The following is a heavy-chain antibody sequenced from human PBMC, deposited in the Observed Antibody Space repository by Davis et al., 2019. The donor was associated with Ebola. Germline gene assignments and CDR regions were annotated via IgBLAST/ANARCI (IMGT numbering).Heavy chain of an antibody. CDR3: VRQESLYGAIDS. CDR1: GYYFTNYW. Sequence: GESLKISCKGSGYYFTNYWIAWVRQMPGKGPEWMGIIYSSDSDTRYSPSFEGQVTISVDRSISTAHLQWSSLKASDTAIYYCVRQESLYGAIDSWGQGTLVTVSS. CDR2: IYSSDSDT. D-gene: IGHD4/OR15-4a*01. V-gene: IGHV5-51*01. J-gene: IGHJ4*02.